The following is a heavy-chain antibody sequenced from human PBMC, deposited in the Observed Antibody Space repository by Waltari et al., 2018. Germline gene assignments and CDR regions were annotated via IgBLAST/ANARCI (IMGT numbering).Heavy chain of an antibody. D-gene: IGHD3-16*02. Sequence: QVQLVESGGGVVQPGRSLRLSCAASGFTFSSYGMHWVRQAPGKGLEWVAVIWYDGSNKYYADSVKGRFTISRDNSKNTLYLQMNSLRAEDTAMYYCAKESGSYRGIDAFDIWGQGTMVTVSS. CDR3: AKESGSYRGIDAFDI. J-gene: IGHJ3*02. CDR2: IWYDGSNK. V-gene: IGHV3-30*18. CDR1: GFTFSSYG.